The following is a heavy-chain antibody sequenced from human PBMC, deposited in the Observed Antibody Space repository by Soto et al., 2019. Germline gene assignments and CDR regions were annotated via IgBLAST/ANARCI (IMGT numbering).Heavy chain of an antibody. CDR3: AKGVPIYSEGPDQ. CDR2: ISTDGRDK. J-gene: IGHJ4*02. V-gene: IGHV3-30*18. D-gene: IGHD4-4*01. Sequence: QVQLVESGGGVVQPGRSLRLSCAASGLTYSNFGMHWVRQVPGKGLEWVAIISTDGRDKYYGDSVKGRFTISRENSENTLYLQMNSLREEDTAVYYCAKGVPIYSEGPDQWGQGTLVTVSA. CDR1: GLTYSNFG.